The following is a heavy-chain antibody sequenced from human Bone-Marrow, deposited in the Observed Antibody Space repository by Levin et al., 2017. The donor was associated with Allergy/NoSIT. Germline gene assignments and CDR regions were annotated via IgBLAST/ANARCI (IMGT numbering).Heavy chain of an antibody. CDR3: ARGTMSGFFDP. CDR2: VYYSGST. J-gene: IGHJ5*02. D-gene: IGHD3-10*01. V-gene: IGHV4-59*01. Sequence: SETLSLTCAVSGGSISNYYWSWIRQPPGKRLEWIGYVYYSGSTNYGPSLRGRVTMSLETSKNQFSLTLNSVTAADTAVYYCARGTMSGFFDPWGQGALVTVSS. CDR1: GGSISNYY.